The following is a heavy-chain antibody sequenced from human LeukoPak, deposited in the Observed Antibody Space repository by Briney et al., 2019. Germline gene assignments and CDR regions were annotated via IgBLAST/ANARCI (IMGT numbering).Heavy chain of an antibody. CDR3: ARGPSATTYYDYVWGHAGGCDYFDY. D-gene: IGHD3-16*01. CDR1: GGSISSSSYY. V-gene: IGHV4-39*07. J-gene: IGHJ4*02. Sequence: SETLSLTCTVSGGSISSSSYYWGWIRQPPGKGLEWIGSIYYSGSTYYNPSLKSRVTISVDTSKNQFSLKLSSVTAADTAVYYCARGPSATTYYDYVWGHAGGCDYFDYWGQGTLVTVSS. CDR2: IYYSGST.